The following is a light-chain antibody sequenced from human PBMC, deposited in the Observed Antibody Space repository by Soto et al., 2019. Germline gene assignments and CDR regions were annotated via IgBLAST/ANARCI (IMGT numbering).Light chain of an antibody. CDR3: SSYAGSNNLV. CDR2: EVT. J-gene: IGLJ3*02. V-gene: IGLV2-8*01. Sequence: QSALTQPPSASVSPGQSVTISCTGTSSDVGGYNYVSWYQQHPGKAPKLMIYEVTKRPSGVPDRFSGSKSGNTASLTVSGLQAEDETDYYCSSYAGSNNLVFGGGTQVTVL. CDR1: SSDVGGYNY.